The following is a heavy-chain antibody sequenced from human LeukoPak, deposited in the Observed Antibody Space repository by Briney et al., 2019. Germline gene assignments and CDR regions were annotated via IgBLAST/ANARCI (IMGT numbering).Heavy chain of an antibody. CDR2: ISYDRSNK. Sequence: GRSLRLSCAASGFTFSSYAMHWVRQAPGKGLEWVAVISYDRSNKYYADSVKGRFTISRDNSKNTLYLQMNSLRAEDTAVYYCARDKRGVIVGEGYWFDPWGQGTLVTVSS. J-gene: IGHJ5*02. D-gene: IGHD3-16*02. CDR3: ARDKRGVIVGEGYWFDP. V-gene: IGHV3-30-3*01. CDR1: GFTFSSYA.